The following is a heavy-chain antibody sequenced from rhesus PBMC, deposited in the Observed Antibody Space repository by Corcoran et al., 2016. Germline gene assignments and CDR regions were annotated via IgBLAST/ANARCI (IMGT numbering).Heavy chain of an antibody. CDR1: GGSISSSY. V-gene: IGHV4-169*02. D-gene: IGHD3-28*01. J-gene: IGHJ1*01. Sequence: QLQLQESGPGLVKPSETLSVTCAVSGGSISSSYWSWIRQAPGKGLEWIGDIYGSGSSTNHNPSLKSLFNLSVDTSKNQLSLKLSSVTSADTAVYYCASERYDSGYYGYFEFWGQGALVTVSS. CDR3: ASERYDSGYYGYFEF. CDR2: IYGSGSST.